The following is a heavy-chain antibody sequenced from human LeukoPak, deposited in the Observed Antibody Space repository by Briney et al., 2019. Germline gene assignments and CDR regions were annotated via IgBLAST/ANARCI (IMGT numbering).Heavy chain of an antibody. D-gene: IGHD5-24*01. CDR1: GFSLHTRGVG. J-gene: IGHJ4*02. CDR2: IYWDDDK. CDR3: VHLNVQGSTIIDS. Sequence: ESGPTLVKPTQTLTLTCTFSGFSLHTRGVGGGWIRQSPTKALEWLAHIYWDDDKRHSPSLKSRLTIAKDTSKNQVVLTMTNLDRVDTATYLCVHLNVQGSTIIDSWGQGTPVTVSS. V-gene: IGHV2-5*02.